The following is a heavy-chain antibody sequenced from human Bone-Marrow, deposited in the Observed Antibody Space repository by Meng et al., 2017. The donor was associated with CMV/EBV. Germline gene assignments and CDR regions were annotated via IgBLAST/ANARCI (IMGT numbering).Heavy chain of an antibody. J-gene: IGHJ6*01. CDR2: VNPADGDA. CDR3: ASAMVRTVTTYYYYLYGLDV. D-gene: IGHD3-10*01. CDR1: GYTFTSYY. Sequence: ASVKVSCKASGYTFTSYYLHWIRQAPGQGLEWMGIVNPADGDATYARTFEGRVTMTRDTSTGTVYLELSRLTPEDTAVYYCASAMVRTVTTYYYYLYGLDVWGQGTTVTVSS. V-gene: IGHV1-46*01.